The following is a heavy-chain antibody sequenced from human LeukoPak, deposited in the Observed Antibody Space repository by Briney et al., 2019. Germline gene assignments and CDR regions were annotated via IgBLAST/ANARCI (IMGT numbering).Heavy chain of an antibody. D-gene: IGHD3-9*01. J-gene: IGHJ6*02. CDR1: GFTFSTYW. V-gene: IGHV3-74*01. CDR2: INSDGSST. CDR3: ARGLTYYGMDV. Sequence: GGSLRLSCAASGFTFSTYWMHWVRHAPGKGLVWVSRINSDGSSTSYADSVKGRFTISRDNAKNTLYLQMNSLRAEDTAVYYCARGLTYYGMDVWGQGTTDTVSS.